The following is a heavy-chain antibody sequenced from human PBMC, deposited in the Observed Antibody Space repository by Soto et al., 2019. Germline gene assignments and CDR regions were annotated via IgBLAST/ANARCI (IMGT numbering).Heavy chain of an antibody. Sequence: EVQLLESGGGLVQPGGSLRLSCAASGFTFSSYAMSWGRQAPGKGLEWVSVISGSGDSTYYADSVRGRFTISRDNSKKTLYLQMNSLRAEDTAVYYCAKDRDGAAAGPTKFYGMDVWGQGTTVTVSS. D-gene: IGHD6-13*01. J-gene: IGHJ6*02. CDR3: AKDRDGAAAGPTKFYGMDV. V-gene: IGHV3-23*01. CDR2: ISGSGDST. CDR1: GFTFSSYA.